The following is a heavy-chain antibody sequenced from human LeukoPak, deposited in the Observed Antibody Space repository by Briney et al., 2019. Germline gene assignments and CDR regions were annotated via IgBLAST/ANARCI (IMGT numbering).Heavy chain of an antibody. CDR1: SGSIRSYY. D-gene: IGHD1-26*01. Sequence: SETLSLTCTVSSGSIRSYYWGWVRQPPGKGLEWIGRIYTTGTTQYNPSLKSRVTMSADTSTNQFSLNLRSMTAADTVVYYCGRQGYTASYYFFDYWSQGTLVAVS. CDR3: GRQGYTASYYFFDY. V-gene: IGHV4-4*07. CDR2: IYTTGTT. J-gene: IGHJ4*02.